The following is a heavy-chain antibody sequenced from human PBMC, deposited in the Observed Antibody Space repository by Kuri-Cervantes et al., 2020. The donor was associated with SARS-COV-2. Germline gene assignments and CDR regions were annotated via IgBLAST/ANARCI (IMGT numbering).Heavy chain of an antibody. J-gene: IGHJ4*02. D-gene: IGHD5-24*01. V-gene: IGHV4-34*01. CDR1: GGSFSGYY. Sequence: SETLSLTCAVYGGSFSGYYWSWIRQPPGKGLEWIGEINHSGSINYNPSLKSRVTISVDTSKNQFSLKLSSVTAADTAVYYCARGARPGGEEMATIVHFDYWGQGTLVTVSS. CDR2: INHSGSI. CDR3: ARGARPGGEEMATIVHFDY.